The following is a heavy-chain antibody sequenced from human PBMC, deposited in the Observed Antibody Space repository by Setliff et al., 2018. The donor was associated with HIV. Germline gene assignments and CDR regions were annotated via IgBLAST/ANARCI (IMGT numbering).Heavy chain of an antibody. V-gene: IGHV1-69*10. CDR3: ARGHNVGSYFDDSGFVLRSYFDY. J-gene: IGHJ4*02. CDR1: GGTFSSYA. Sequence: SVKVSCKASGGTFSSYAISWVRQAPGQGLEWMGGIIPILGIANYAQKFQGRVTLTADESTSTAYMELSSLRSEDTAVYNCARGHNVGSYFDDSGFVLRSYFDYWGRGTLVTVS. CDR2: IIPILGIA. D-gene: IGHD3-22*01.